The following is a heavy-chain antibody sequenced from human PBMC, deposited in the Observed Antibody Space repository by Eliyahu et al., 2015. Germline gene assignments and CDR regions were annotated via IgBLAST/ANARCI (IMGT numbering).Heavy chain of an antibody. V-gene: IGHV3-21*01. CDR2: ISSSSSYI. CDR3: ARALIAARPPSWDY. J-gene: IGHJ4*02. D-gene: IGHD6-6*01. Sequence: EVQLVESGGGLVQPGGSLRLSCAASGFTFSSYWMSWVRQAPGKGLEWVSSISSSSSYIYYADSVKGRFTISRDNAKNSLYLQMNSLRAEDTAVYYCARALIAARPPSWDYWGQGTLVTVSS. CDR1: GFTFSSYW.